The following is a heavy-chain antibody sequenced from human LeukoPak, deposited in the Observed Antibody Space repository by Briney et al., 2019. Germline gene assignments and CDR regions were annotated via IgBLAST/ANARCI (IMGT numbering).Heavy chain of an antibody. CDR3: ARAPTRGYNYGNFDY. J-gene: IGHJ4*02. D-gene: IGHD5-18*01. V-gene: IGHV3-33*05. Sequence: GGSLRLSCAASGFTFSSYGVHWVRQAPGKGLEWVAVISYDGSNKYYADSVKGRFTISRDNSKNTLYLQMNSLRAEDTAVYYCARAPTRGYNYGNFDYWGQGTLVTVSS. CDR2: ISYDGSNK. CDR1: GFTFSSYG.